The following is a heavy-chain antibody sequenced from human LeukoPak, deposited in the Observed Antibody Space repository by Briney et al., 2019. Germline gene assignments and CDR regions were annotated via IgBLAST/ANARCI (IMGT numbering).Heavy chain of an antibody. D-gene: IGHD5-18*01. CDR1: GYSISSGYY. Sequence: PSETLSLTCAVSGYSISSGYYWGWIRQPPGKGLEWIGSIYHSGSTYYNPSLKSRVTISVDTPTNQFSLKLSSVTAADTAVYYCASSDTGYNWFDPWGQGTLVTVSS. J-gene: IGHJ5*02. CDR2: IYHSGST. CDR3: ASSDTGYNWFDP. V-gene: IGHV4-38-2*01.